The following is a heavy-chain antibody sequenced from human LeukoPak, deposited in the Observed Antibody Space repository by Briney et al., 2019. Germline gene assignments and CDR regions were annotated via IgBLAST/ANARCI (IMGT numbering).Heavy chain of an antibody. V-gene: IGHV4-39*02. D-gene: IGHD3-22*01. CDR1: GGSIISSSYW. CDR2: IYYTGST. CDR3: ARGWINYDSYYYYMDV. J-gene: IGHJ6*03. Sequence: SETLSLTCTVSGGSIISSSYWWGWIRQSPGKGLEWIGSIYYTGSTYYNPFLRSRVTISVDTSKNHFSLNLSSVTAADTAVYYYARGWINYDSYYYYMDVWDKGTTVTVSS.